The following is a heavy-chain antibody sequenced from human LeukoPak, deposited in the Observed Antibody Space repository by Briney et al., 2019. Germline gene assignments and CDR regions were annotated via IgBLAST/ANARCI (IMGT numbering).Heavy chain of an antibody. CDR1: GGTFRSNA. D-gene: IGHD3-22*01. CDR2: IIPMIDTP. CDR3: AGGVGYDSHHSFDY. Sequence: GASVKVSCKASGGTFRSNAINWVRQAPGKGLEWMGGIIPMIDTPKYAQRFQGRVTITADDSTSTSYMVVSSLRSDDTAVYYCAGGVGYDSHHSFDYWGQGTLVTVSS. V-gene: IGHV1-69*13. J-gene: IGHJ4*02.